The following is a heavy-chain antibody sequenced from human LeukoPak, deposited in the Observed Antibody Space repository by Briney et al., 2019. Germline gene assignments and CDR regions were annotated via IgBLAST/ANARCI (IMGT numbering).Heavy chain of an antibody. Sequence: GGSLRLSCAGYGFTFSSFWMNWVRQAPGKGLEWVANINQDGSEIYYADSVKGRFTLSRDNAVNSVYLQMSDLRAEETAVYYWAPQNWGTFDYWGRETWVTVSS. J-gene: IGHJ4*02. CDR3: APQNWGTFDY. D-gene: IGHD7-27*01. CDR1: GFTFSSFW. CDR2: INQDGSEI. V-gene: IGHV3-7*01.